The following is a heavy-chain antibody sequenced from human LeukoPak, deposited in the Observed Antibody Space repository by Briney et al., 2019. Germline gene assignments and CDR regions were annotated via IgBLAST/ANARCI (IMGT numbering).Heavy chain of an antibody. V-gene: IGHV1-46*01. D-gene: IGHD3-10*01. Sequence: ASVKVSCKASGYTFTSYYMHWVRQAPGQGLEWMGIINPSGGSTSYAQKFQGRVTMTRDTSTSTVYMELSSLRSEDTAVYYCARDSGGDYYGSGIHYWGQGTLATVSS. CDR3: ARDSGGDYYGSGIHY. CDR2: INPSGGST. CDR1: GYTFTSYY. J-gene: IGHJ4*02.